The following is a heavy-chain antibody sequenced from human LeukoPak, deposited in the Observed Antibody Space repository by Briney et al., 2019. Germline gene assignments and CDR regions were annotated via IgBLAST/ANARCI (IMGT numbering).Heavy chain of an antibody. CDR1: SGSISNGGYY. CDR2: IYYSGTS. J-gene: IGHJ4*02. Sequence: SETLSLTCTVSSGSISNGGYYWVWIRQPPGKGLEWIGSIYYSGTSYYNPSPTSRLTISVDTSNNQFSLKLSSVTAADTAVYYCARAVMVAVAGGRFDRWGQGTLVTVSS. V-gene: IGHV4-39*07. CDR3: ARAVMVAVAGGRFDR. D-gene: IGHD6-19*01.